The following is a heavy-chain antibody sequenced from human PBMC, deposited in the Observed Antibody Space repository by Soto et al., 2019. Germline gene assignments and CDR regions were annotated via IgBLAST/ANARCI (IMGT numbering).Heavy chain of an antibody. D-gene: IGHD3-3*01. CDR3: ARSGSITIFGVVYYHYYMAS. CDR2: TYYRSKWYN. Sequence: PSQTLSLTCAISGDSVSSNSAAWNWIRQSPSRGLEWLGRTYYRSKWYNDYAVSVKSRITINPDTSKNQFSLQLNSVTPEDTAVYYCARSGSITIFGVVYYHYYMASWGKGTTVTISS. J-gene: IGHJ6*03. V-gene: IGHV6-1*01. CDR1: GDSVSSNSAA.